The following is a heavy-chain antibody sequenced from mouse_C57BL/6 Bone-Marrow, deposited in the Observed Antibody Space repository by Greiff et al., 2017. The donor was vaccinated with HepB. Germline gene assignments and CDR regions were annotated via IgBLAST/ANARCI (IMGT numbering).Heavy chain of an antibody. CDR3: AREGEYDGYFYWYFDV. V-gene: IGHV5-4*01. Sequence: EVKLVESGGGLVKPGGSLKLSCAASGFTFSSYAMSWVRQTPEKRLECVATISDGGSYTYYPDNVKGRFTISRDNAKNNLYLQMSHLKSEDTAMYYCAREGEYDGYFYWYFDVWGTGTTVTVSS. J-gene: IGHJ1*03. CDR2: ISDGGSYT. CDR1: GFTFSSYA. D-gene: IGHD2-3*01.